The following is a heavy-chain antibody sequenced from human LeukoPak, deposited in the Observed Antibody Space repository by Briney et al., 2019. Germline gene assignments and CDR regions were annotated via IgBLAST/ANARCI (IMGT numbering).Heavy chain of an antibody. V-gene: IGHV1-69*13. CDR1: GGTFSSYA. D-gene: IGHD3-9*01. Sequence: ASVKVSCKASGGTFSSYAISWVRQAPGQGLEWMGGIIPIFGTANYAQKFQGRVTITADESTSTAYMELSSLRSEDTAVYYCARGPPPRSTYYDILTGYPPGGYYYYMDVWGKGTTATISS. CDR3: ARGPPPRSTYYDILTGYPPGGYYYYMDV. CDR2: IIPIFGTA. J-gene: IGHJ6*03.